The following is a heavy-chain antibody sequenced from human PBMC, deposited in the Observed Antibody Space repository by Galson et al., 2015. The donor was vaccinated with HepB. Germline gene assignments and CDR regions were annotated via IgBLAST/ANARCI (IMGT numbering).Heavy chain of an antibody. Sequence: SLRLSCAASGFTFSSYNMNWVRQAPGKGLEWVGFIRGNGYGGTTECAASVQDRFTISRDDSKNSAYLQMNSLKTEDTAVYYCATSSGGRSWSYFDYWGQGTLVTVSS. J-gene: IGHJ4*02. CDR2: IRGNGYGGTT. CDR1: GFTFSSYN. V-gene: IGHV3-49*04. D-gene: IGHD6-13*01. CDR3: ATSSGGRSWSYFDY.